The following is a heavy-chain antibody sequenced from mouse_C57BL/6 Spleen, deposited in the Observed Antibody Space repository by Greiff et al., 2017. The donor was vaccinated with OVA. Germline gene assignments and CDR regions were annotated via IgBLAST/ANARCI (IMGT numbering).Heavy chain of an antibody. J-gene: IGHJ4*01. CDR1: GFNIKDYY. CDR3: ARYYSNYDYAMDY. CDR2: IDPEDGET. V-gene: IGHV14-2*01. D-gene: IGHD2-5*01. Sequence: VQLQQSGAELVKPGASVKLSCTASGFNIKDYYMHWVKQRTEQGLEWIGRIDPEDGETKYAPQFQGKATITADPSSNTAYLQLSSLTSEDTAVYYCARYYSNYDYAMDYWGQGTSVTVSS.